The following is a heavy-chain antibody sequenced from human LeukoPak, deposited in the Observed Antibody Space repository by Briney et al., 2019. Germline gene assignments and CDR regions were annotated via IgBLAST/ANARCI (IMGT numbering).Heavy chain of an antibody. CDR2: INGDGSTT. J-gene: IGHJ4*02. CDR1: GFTFSNYW. V-gene: IGHV3-74*01. Sequence: GGSLRLSCVASGFTFSNYWMHWVRQAPGKGLVWVSRINGDGSTTNYADSVKGRFTISRDNAKNTLFPQMNSLRAEDTAVYYCAGGRGSYGLWDSWGQGTLVSVSS. D-gene: IGHD1-26*01. CDR3: AGGRGSYGLWDS.